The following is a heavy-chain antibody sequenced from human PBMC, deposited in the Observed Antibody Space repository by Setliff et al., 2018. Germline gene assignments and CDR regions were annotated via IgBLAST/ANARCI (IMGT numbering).Heavy chain of an antibody. D-gene: IGHD3-22*01. CDR1: GGSISSSSYY. J-gene: IGHJ4*02. Sequence: ETLSLTCTVSGGSISSSSYYWGWIRQPPGKGLEWIGYIYYSGSTYYNPSLKSRLTISVDTSKNQFSLKLSSVTASDTAVYYCARQLCSSGYCYATTFDYWGQGTLVTVS. V-gene: IGHV4-39*01. CDR2: IYYSGST. CDR3: ARQLCSSGYCYATTFDY.